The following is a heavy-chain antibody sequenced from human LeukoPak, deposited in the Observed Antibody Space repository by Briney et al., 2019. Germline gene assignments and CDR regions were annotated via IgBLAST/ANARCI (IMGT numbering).Heavy chain of an antibody. CDR1: GGTFSSYA. Sequence: GSSVKVSCKASGGTFSSYAISWVRQAPGQGLEWMGGIIPIFGTANYAQKFQGRVTITADESTSTAYMELSSLRSEDTAVYYCARNGYCSGGSCDRFDPWGQGTLVTVSS. CDR2: IIPIFGTA. D-gene: IGHD2-15*01. V-gene: IGHV1-69*01. J-gene: IGHJ5*02. CDR3: ARNGYCSGGSCDRFDP.